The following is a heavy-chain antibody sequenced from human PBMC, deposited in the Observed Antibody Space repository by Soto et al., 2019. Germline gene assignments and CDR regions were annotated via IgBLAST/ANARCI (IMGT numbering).Heavy chain of an antibody. J-gene: IGHJ4*02. CDR1: GFIFENYA. CDR2: ISSSSSYI. Sequence: EVQLVESGGGLVKPGGSLRLSCAASGFIFENYAINWVRQAPGKGLEWVSFISSSSSYIHYADSVQGRFTISRDNAKKSLFLQMHSLRDEDTAVYYCARGLPTYWSLLNWGQGTLVTVSS. CDR3: ARGLPTYWSLLN. D-gene: IGHD2-8*02. V-gene: IGHV3-21*02.